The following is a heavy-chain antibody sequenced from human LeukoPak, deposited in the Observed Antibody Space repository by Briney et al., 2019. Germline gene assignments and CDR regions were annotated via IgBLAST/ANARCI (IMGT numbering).Heavy chain of an antibody. CDR3: ASALYYFYMDV. CDR1: GGPVSRGGYY. Sequence: SETLSLPCTVSGGPVSRGGYYWSWVRQHPGKGLEWIGYIYYSGSTYYHPSLKSRVTISLDTSKNHFSLTLSSVTAADTAVYYCASALYYFYMDVWGKGTTVTVSS. J-gene: IGHJ6*03. V-gene: IGHV4-31*03. CDR2: IYYSGST.